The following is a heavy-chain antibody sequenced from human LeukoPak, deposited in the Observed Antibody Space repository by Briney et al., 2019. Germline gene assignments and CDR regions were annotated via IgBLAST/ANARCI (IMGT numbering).Heavy chain of an antibody. V-gene: IGHV3-11*01. CDR3: AKHLAYGGNSCLDY. CDR1: GFTFSDYY. Sequence: GGSLRLSCAASGFTFSDYYMSWIRQAPGKGLEWVSYISSSGSTIYYADSVKGRFTISRDNAKNSLYLQMNSLRAEDTAVYYCAKHLAYGGNSCLDYWGQGTLVTVSS. CDR2: ISSSGSTI. J-gene: IGHJ4*02. D-gene: IGHD4-23*01.